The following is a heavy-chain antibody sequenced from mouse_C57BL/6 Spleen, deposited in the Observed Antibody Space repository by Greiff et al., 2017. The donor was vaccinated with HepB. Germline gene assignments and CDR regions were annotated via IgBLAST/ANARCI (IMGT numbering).Heavy chain of an antibody. D-gene: IGHD2-4*01. CDR3: VRHFTHYDYGAWFAY. CDR2: IRSKSNNYAT. V-gene: IGHV10-1*01. Sequence: GGGLVQPKGSLKLSCAASGFSFNTYAMNWVRQAPGKGLEWVARIRSKSNNYATYYADSVKDRFTISRDDSESMLYLQMNNLKTEDTAMYYCVRHFTHYDYGAWFAYWGQGTLVTVSA. CDR1: GFSFNTYA. J-gene: IGHJ3*01.